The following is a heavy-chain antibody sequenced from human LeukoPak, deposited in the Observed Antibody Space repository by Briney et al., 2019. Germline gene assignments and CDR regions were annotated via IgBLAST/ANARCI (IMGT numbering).Heavy chain of an antibody. CDR2: IYPGDSET. V-gene: IGHV5-51*01. Sequence: GESLKISCKGAGYSFTSYWIGWVRQMPGKGLEWMGIIYPGDSETRYSPPFQGQVTISADKSISTAYLQWSSLKASDTAMHYCARHEGSSWSLVGYWGQGTLVTVSS. D-gene: IGHD6-13*01. J-gene: IGHJ4*02. CDR3: ARHEGSSWSLVGY. CDR1: GYSFTSYW.